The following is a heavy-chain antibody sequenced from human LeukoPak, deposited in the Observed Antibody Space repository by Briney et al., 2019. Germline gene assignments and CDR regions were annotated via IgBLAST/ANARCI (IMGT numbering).Heavy chain of an antibody. CDR1: GFTFSNYG. J-gene: IGHJ6*03. CDR2: ISYDGSNK. Sequence: PGRSLRLSCAASGFTFSNYGMHWVRQAPGKGLEWVALISYDGSNKYYADSAKGRFTISRDNSNNTLYLQMNSLRAEDTAVYYCAKGGAYQLLYYMDVWGKGTTVTVSS. V-gene: IGHV3-30*18. D-gene: IGHD2-2*01. CDR3: AKGGAYQLLYYMDV.